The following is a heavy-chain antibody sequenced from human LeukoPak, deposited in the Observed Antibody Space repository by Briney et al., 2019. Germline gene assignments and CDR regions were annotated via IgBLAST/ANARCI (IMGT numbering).Heavy chain of an antibody. V-gene: IGHV3-48*01. CDR3: ARVGEYENSGSQPFDY. J-gene: IGHJ4*02. D-gene: IGHD3-22*01. CDR2: LRSSSSTI. Sequence: PGGSLRLSCAAYGFTLSSYSMNWVRRAPGKGLEWVSYLRSSSSTIYYADSVKGRFTISRDNAKNTLYLQMNNLRVEDTAVYYCARVGEYENSGSQPFDYWGQGTLVTVSS. CDR1: GFTLSSYS.